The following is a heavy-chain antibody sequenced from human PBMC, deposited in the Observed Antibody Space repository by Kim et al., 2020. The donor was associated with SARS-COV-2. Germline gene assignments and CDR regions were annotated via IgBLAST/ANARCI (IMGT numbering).Heavy chain of an antibody. J-gene: IGHJ4*02. CDR2: ITPDGSEK. CDR1: GFTFSGYW. D-gene: IGHD4-17*01. CDR3: ARDTLDDYGDYVGYFDY. V-gene: IGHV3-7*01. Sequence: GGSLRLSCAASGFTFSGYWMNWVRQAPGKGLEWVANITPDGSEKYYVDSVRGRFTISRDNAKNSLYLQMNSLRAEDTAVYYCARDTLDDYGDYVGYFDYWGQGTLVTVSS.